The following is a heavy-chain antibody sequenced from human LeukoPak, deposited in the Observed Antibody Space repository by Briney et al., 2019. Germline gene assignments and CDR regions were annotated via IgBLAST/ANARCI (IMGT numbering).Heavy chain of an antibody. V-gene: IGHV3-23*01. J-gene: IGHJ5*02. Sequence: GGSLRLSCAASGFTVSSNYMSWVRQAPGKGLEWVSAISGSGGSTYYADSVKGRFTISRDNSKSTLYLQMNSLRAEDTAVYYCAKVLSSSWYGGDGFDPWGQGTLVTVSS. CDR1: GFTVSSNY. CDR3: AKVLSSSWYGGDGFDP. D-gene: IGHD6-13*01. CDR2: ISGSGGST.